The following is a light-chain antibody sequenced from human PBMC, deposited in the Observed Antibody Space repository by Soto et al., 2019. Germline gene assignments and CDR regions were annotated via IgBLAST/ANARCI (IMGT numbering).Light chain of an antibody. CDR1: QTVSNNY. V-gene: IGKV3-20*01. Sequence: EIVLTQSPGTLSLSPGERATLSCRASQTVSNNYLAWYQQKPGQAPSLLIYGASRRATGIPDRFSGSGPGTDFALTISRLEPEDFAVYYCQQYVSYRTFGQGTKVEIK. CDR3: QQYVSYRT. CDR2: GAS. J-gene: IGKJ1*01.